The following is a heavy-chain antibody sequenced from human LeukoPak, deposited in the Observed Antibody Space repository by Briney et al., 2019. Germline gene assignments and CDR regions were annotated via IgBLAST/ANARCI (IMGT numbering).Heavy chain of an antibody. CDR3: AAQGGY. CDR2: IYTSGST. J-gene: IGHJ4*02. V-gene: IGHV4-61*02. Sequence: SQTLSLTCTVSGGSISSGSYYWSWIRQPAGKGLEWIGRIYTSGSTNYNPSLKSRVTISVDTSKNQFSLKLSSVTAADTAVYYCAAQGGYWGQGTLVTVSS. CDR1: GGSISSGSYY.